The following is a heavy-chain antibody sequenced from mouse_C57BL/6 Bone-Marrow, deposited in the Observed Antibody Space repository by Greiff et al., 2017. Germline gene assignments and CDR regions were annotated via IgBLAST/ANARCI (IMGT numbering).Heavy chain of an antibody. Sequence: QVQLKQPGAELVKPGASVKLSCKASGYTFTSYWMHWVKQRPGQGLEWIGMIHPNSGSTNYNEKFKSKATLTVDKSSSTAYMQLSSLPSEDSAVYYCARRRTCYGSSYFDYWGQGTTLTVSS. CDR3: ARRRTCYGSSYFDY. J-gene: IGHJ2*01. D-gene: IGHD1-1*01. V-gene: IGHV1-64*01. CDR2: IHPNSGST. CDR1: GYTFTSYW.